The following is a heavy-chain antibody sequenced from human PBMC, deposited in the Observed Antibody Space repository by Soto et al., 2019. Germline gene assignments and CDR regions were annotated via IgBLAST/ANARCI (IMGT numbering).Heavy chain of an antibody. CDR1: GGSISTSTYY. Sequence: QLQLQESGPGLVKPSETLSLTCTVSGGSISTSTYYWGWIRQPPGKGLEWIGSIYYSGSTSYNPSLHSRVTITVDTSKIQFSLKLSSVTAADTAVYYCASHDYGDFWYFDLWGRGTLVTVSS. V-gene: IGHV4-39*01. CDR2: IYYSGST. J-gene: IGHJ2*01. D-gene: IGHD4-17*01. CDR3: ASHDYGDFWYFDL.